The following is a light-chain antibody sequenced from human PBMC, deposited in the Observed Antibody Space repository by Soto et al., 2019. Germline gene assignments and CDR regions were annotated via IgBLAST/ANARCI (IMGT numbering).Light chain of an antibody. CDR1: QSVSSK. V-gene: IGKV3-15*01. Sequence: EIVMTQSPATLSVSPGERATLSCRASQSVSSKLAWYQQKPGQTPRLLIYGASTRATGIPARFSGSGSGTEFTLTISSLEPEDFAVYYCQQRSNWLWTFGQGTKVDIK. CDR2: GAS. J-gene: IGKJ1*01. CDR3: QQRSNWLWT.